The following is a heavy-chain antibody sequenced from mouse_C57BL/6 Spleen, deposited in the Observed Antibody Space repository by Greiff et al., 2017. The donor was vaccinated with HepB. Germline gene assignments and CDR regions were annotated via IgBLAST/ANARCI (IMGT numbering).Heavy chain of an antibody. D-gene: IGHD2-2*01. CDR3: ARQPMVTTDYAMDY. J-gene: IGHJ4*01. V-gene: IGHV5-6*01. Sequence: EVKLMESGGDLVKPGGSLKLSCAASGFTFSSYGMSWVRQTPDKRLEWVATISSGGSYTYYPDSVKWRFTISRDNAKNTLYLQMSSLKSEDTAMYYCARQPMVTTDYAMDYWGQGTSVTVSS. CDR1: GFTFSSYG. CDR2: ISSGGSYT.